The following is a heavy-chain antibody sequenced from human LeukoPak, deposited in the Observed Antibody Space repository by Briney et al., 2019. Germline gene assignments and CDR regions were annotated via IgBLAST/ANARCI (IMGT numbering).Heavy chain of an antibody. CDR2: IKQDGSEK. D-gene: IGHD3-22*01. J-gene: IGHJ4*02. CDR1: GFTFSSYW. V-gene: IGHV3-7*01. CDR3: ARADSAYYYDSSGYYWWVPTNFDY. Sequence: GGSLRLSCAASGFTFSSYWMSWVRQAPGKGLEWAANIKQDGSEKYYVDSVKGRFTISRDNAKNSLYLQMNSLRAEDTAVYYCARADSAYYYDSSGYYWWVPTNFDYWGQGTLVTVSS.